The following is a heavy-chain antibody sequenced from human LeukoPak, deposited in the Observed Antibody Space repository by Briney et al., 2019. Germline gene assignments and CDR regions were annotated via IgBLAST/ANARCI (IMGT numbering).Heavy chain of an antibody. CDR2: IYYSGST. J-gene: IGHJ6*03. Sequence: SETLSLTXTVSGGSISSSSYYWGWIRQPPGKGLEGIGIIYYSGSTYYNPSLKSRVTISVDTSKNQFSLKLSSVTAADTAVYYCARHRAYYYYMDVWGKGTTVTVSS. CDR3: ARHRAYYYYMDV. V-gene: IGHV4-39*01. CDR1: GGSISSSSYY.